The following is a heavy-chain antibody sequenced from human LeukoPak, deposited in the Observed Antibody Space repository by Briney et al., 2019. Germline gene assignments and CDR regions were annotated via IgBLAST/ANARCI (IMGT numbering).Heavy chain of an antibody. CDR1: GFTFSTYS. J-gene: IGHJ3*02. CDR3: ARPRIAAFGTSDPYAT. CDR2: ICRLSENT. Sequence: GGSLRLSCAASGFTFSTYSMHWVRQAPGKGLEWVSSICRLSENTHYADSVKGRFTISRDNARNSLYLQLNSLRAEDTAVYYCARPRIAAFGTSDPYATWGQGTMVAVSS. V-gene: IGHV3-21*04. D-gene: IGHD6-13*01.